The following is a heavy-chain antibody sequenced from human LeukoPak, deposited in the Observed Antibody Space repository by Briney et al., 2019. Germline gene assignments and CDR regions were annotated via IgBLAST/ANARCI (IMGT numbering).Heavy chain of an antibody. CDR1: GGSFSGYY. Sequence: SETLSLTCAVYGGSFSGYYWSWIRQPPGKGLEWIGEINHSGSTNYNPSLKSRVTISVDTSKNQFSLKLSSVTAADTAVYYCARGHSYCSGTSCYTDFDYWGQGTLVTVSS. J-gene: IGHJ4*02. CDR3: ARGHSYCSGTSCYTDFDY. D-gene: IGHD2-2*02. CDR2: INHSGST. V-gene: IGHV4-34*01.